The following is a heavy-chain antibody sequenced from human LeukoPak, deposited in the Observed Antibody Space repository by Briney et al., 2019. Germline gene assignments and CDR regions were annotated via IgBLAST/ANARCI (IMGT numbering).Heavy chain of an antibody. J-gene: IGHJ4*02. CDR2: IYHSGST. CDR1: GGSISSGGYY. V-gene: IGHV4-30-2*01. CDR3: ARASLTDWGKSYFDS. D-gene: IGHD7-27*01. Sequence: SETLSLTCTVSGGSISSGGYYWSWIRQPPGKGLEWIGYIYHSGSTYYNPSLKSRVTISVDRSKNQFSLKLNSVTAADTAIYYCARASLTDWGKSYFDSWGQGTLVTVSS.